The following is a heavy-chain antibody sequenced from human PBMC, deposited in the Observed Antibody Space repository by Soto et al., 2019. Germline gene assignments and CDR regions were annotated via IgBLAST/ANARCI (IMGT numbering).Heavy chain of an antibody. CDR1: GYTFIRNG. V-gene: IGHV1-18*01. Sequence: QVQLVQSGAEVKKPGASVKVSCKASGYTFIRNGISWVRQAPGQGREWMGWISAYNGNTEYAQKFQGRVTMTTDTSTSTAYMELRNLRSDDTALYSCARDSATLVPGGWGQGTTVTVSS. CDR3: ARDSATLVPGG. D-gene: IGHD3-10*01. CDR2: ISAYNGNT. J-gene: IGHJ6*02.